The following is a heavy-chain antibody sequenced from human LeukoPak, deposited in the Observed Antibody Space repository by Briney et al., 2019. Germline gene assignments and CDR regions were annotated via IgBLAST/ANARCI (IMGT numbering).Heavy chain of an antibody. V-gene: IGHV4-39*01. CDR3: ATSFLGYCSSTSCYAFDP. CDR2: IYYSGST. D-gene: IGHD2-2*01. J-gene: IGHJ5*02. CDR1: GGSISSSSYY. Sequence: SETLSLTCTVSGGSISSSSYYWGWIRQPPGKGLEWIGSIYYSGSTYYNPSLKSRVTISVDTSKNQFSLKLSSVTAADTAVYYCATSFLGYCSSTSCYAFDPWGQGTLVTLSS.